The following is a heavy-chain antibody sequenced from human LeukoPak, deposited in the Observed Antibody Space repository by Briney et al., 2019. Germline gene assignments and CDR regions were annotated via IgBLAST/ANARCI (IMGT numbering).Heavy chain of an antibody. Sequence: SETLSLTCTVSYGSISSYHLGWIRQPPGKGLEWIGYIHYTGSTDYNPSLRSRVSISVDTSKNQFSVKLSSVTAADTAVYYCARHGLRWDFDLWGRGTLVTVSS. D-gene: IGHD4-17*01. CDR1: YGSISSYH. CDR3: ARHGLRWDFDL. V-gene: IGHV4-59*08. J-gene: IGHJ2*01. CDR2: IHYTGST.